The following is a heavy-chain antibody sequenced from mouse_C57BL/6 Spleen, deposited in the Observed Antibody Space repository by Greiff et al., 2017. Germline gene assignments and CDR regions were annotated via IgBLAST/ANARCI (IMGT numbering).Heavy chain of an antibody. Sequence: QVQLQQPGAELVKPGASVKMSCKASGYTFTSYWITWVKQRPGQGLEWIGDIYPGSGSTNYNEKFKSKATLTVDTSSSTAYMQLSSLTSEDSAVXYCAGYYASSYGAIDYWGQGTSLTVSS. CDR3: AGYYASSYGAIDY. CDR2: IYPGSGST. J-gene: IGHJ4*01. D-gene: IGHD1-1*01. V-gene: IGHV1-55*01. CDR1: GYTFTSYW.